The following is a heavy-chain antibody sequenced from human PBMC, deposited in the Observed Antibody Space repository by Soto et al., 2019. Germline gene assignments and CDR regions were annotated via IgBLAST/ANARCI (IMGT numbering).Heavy chain of an antibody. Sequence: QVQLVQSGAEEKKPGASVKVSCKASGYTFTSYAMHWVRQAPGQRLEWMGWINAGNGNTKYSQKFQGRVTITRDTSASTAYMELSSLRSEETAVYYWARSPGIAVAAYWGQGTLVTVSS. CDR1: GYTFTSYA. V-gene: IGHV1-3*05. J-gene: IGHJ4*02. CDR2: INAGNGNT. D-gene: IGHD6-19*01. CDR3: ARSPGIAVAAY.